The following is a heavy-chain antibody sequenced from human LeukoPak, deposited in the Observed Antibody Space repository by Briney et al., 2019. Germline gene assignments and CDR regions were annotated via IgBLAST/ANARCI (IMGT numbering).Heavy chain of an antibody. CDR2: IYYSGST. D-gene: IGHD3-16*01. J-gene: IGHJ3*02. CDR3: ARDGGGDSLDAFDI. CDR1: GGSISSYY. Sequence: SETLSLTCTVSGGSISSYYWSWIRRPPGKGLEWIGYIYYSGSTNYNPSLKSRVTISVDTSKNQFSLKLSSVTAADTAVYYCARDGGGDSLDAFDIWGQGTMVTVSS. V-gene: IGHV4-59*01.